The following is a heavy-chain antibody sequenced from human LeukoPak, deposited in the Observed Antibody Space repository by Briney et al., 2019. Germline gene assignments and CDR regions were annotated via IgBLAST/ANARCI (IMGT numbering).Heavy chain of an antibody. CDR1: GYTVSSGYQ. V-gene: IGHV4-38-2*02. CDR2: IYYSGST. Sequence: SETLSLTCIISGYTVSSGYQWGWIRQPPGKGLEWIGNIYYSGSTYYNPSLKGRLTMSVDRSNNLFSLNLNSVTAADTAVYYCARIIAASQDVFDIWGQGTMITVSS. J-gene: IGHJ3*02. CDR3: ARIIAASQDVFDI. D-gene: IGHD6-6*01.